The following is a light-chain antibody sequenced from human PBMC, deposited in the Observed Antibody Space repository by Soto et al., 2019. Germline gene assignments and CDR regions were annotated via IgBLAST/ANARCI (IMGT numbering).Light chain of an antibody. CDR1: QGISNY. V-gene: IGKV1-27*01. CDR3: QKYNSASGLT. J-gene: IGKJ4*01. Sequence: DIQMTQSPSSLSASVGDRVTITCRASQGISNYLAWYQQKPGRVPKLLIYAASTLQSGVPSRFIGSGSGTDFTLTISSLQPEDVATYYCQKYNSASGLTFGGGTKVEIK. CDR2: AAS.